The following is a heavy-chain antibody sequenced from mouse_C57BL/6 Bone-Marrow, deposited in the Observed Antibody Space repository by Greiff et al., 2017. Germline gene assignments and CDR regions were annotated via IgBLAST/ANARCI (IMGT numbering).Heavy chain of an antibody. Sequence: QVQLQQPGTELVKPGASVKLSCKASGYTFTSYWMHWVKQRPGQGLEWIGNINPSNGGTNYNEKFKSKATLTVDKSSSTAYMQLSSLTSEDSAVYDCARNPTTVVATNFDYWGQGTTLTVSS. CDR3: ARNPTTVVATNFDY. V-gene: IGHV1-53*01. D-gene: IGHD1-1*01. CDR2: INPSNGGT. CDR1: GYTFTSYW. J-gene: IGHJ2*01.